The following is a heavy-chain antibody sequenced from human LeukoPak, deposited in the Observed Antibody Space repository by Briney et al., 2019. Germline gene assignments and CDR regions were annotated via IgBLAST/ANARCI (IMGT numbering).Heavy chain of an antibody. J-gene: IGHJ4*02. CDR3: ARSAARRGGQKTPWDY. CDR2: ISSSGTTI. Sequence: GGSLRLSCAASGFTFSNYEMNWVRQAPGKGLEWVSYISSSGTTIYYAERRFTISRDNAKNSLYLQMNSLRAEDTAVYYCARSAARRGGQKTPWDYWGQGTLVTVSS. V-gene: IGHV3-48*03. D-gene: IGHD6-6*01. CDR1: GFTFSNYE.